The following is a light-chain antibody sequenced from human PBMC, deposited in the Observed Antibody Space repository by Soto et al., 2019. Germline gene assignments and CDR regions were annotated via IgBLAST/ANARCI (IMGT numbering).Light chain of an antibody. CDR2: AAS. V-gene: IGKV1-12*01. J-gene: IGKJ3*01. Sequence: DILMPQSPSSASASVGDRVIITCRASQGISTWLAWYQQKPGEAPKLLIYAASSLQSRVPSRFGGSGSRTDFTLTISSLQPEDFATYYCLQTNSFPLTFGPGTKVDI. CDR1: QGISTW. CDR3: LQTNSFPLT.